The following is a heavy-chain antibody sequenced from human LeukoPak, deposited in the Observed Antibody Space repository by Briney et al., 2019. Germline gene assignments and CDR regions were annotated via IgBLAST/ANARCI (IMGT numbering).Heavy chain of an antibody. CDR3: FYDSSGYYFGYFDY. Sequence: GGSLRLSCAASGFTFSKAWMSWVRQAPGKGLEWVGRIKSKTAGGTTDYAVPVKGRFTISRDDSKNTLYLQMNSLKTEDTAVYYCFYDSSGYYFGYFDYWGQGALVTVSS. CDR1: GFTFSKAW. V-gene: IGHV3-15*01. CDR2: IKSKTAGGTT. D-gene: IGHD3-22*01. J-gene: IGHJ4*02.